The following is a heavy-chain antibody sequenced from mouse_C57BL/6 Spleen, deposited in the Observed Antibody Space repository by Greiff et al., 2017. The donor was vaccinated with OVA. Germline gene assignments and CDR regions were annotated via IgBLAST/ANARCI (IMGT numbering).Heavy chain of an antibody. CDR2: INPNNGGT. D-gene: IGHD4-1*01. CDR1: GYTFTDYN. J-gene: IGHJ2*01. CDR3: AREGGTDYFDY. Sequence: EVKLMESGPELVKPGASVKMSCKASGYTFTDYNMHWVKQSHGKSLEWIGYINPNNGGTSYNQKFKGKATLTVNKSSSTAYMELRSLTSEDSAVYYCAREGGTDYFDYWGQGTTLTVSS. V-gene: IGHV1-22*01.